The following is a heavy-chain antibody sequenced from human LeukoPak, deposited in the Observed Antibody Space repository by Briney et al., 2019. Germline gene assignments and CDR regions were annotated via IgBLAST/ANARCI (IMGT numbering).Heavy chain of an antibody. J-gene: IGHJ4*02. D-gene: IGHD6-19*01. CDR3: AREAWSSAWY. Sequence: GGSLGLSCAASGFTFSSNWMSWVRQAPGKGLEWVANIKQDGSEKYYVDSVKGRFTISRDNAKNLLFLQMNSLRAEDTAVYYCAREAWSSAWYWGQGTLVTVSS. CDR2: IKQDGSEK. CDR1: GFTFSSNW. V-gene: IGHV3-7*03.